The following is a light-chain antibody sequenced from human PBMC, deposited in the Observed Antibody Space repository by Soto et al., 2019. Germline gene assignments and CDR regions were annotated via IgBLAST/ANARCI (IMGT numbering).Light chain of an antibody. Sequence: QSALTQPASVSGSPGQWITISCAGTNSDVGNYNLVSWYQHHPGKAPRLIIYAVSKRPSGISDRFSGSKSGSTASLTISGLQPEDEADYHCCSYAGNITFKFGGGTKLTVL. CDR2: AVS. CDR3: CSYAGNITFK. CDR1: NSDVGNYNL. V-gene: IGLV2-23*02. J-gene: IGLJ2*01.